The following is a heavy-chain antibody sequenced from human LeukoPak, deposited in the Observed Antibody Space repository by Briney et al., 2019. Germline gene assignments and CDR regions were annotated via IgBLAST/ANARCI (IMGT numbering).Heavy chain of an antibody. CDR2: INPHSGGT. CDR3: ATGLVGATTPEYYFDY. D-gene: IGHD1-26*01. CDR1: GYTFTSYG. Sequence: GASVKVSCKASGYTFTSYGISWVRQAPGQGLEWMGWINPHSGGTNYAQKFQGGVTMTRDTSITTAYMELSSLRSDDTAVYYCATGLVGATTPEYYFDYWGQGTLVTVSS. V-gene: IGHV1-2*02. J-gene: IGHJ4*02.